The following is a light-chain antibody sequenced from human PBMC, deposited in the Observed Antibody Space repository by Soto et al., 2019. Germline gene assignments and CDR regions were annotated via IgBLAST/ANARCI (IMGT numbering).Light chain of an antibody. CDR1: SSDVGNYNY. CDR3: SSYTSSRTWV. Sequence: QSALTQPASVSGSPGQSITISCTGTSSDVGNYNYVSWYQHHPGKAPKLLIYEVSYRPSGVSNRFSGSQSGNTASLTISGLQAEDESHYYCSSYTSSRTWVFGGATKVTVL. J-gene: IGLJ3*02. CDR2: EVS. V-gene: IGLV2-14*01.